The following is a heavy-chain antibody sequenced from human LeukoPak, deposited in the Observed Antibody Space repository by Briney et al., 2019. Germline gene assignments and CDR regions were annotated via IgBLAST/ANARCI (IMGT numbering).Heavy chain of an antibody. J-gene: IGHJ4*02. CDR3: ARVNSPDSSGYSPVIDY. CDR1: GGSISSHY. V-gene: IGHV4-59*11. Sequence: SGTLSLTCTVSGGSISSHYWSWIRQPPGKGLEWIGYIYYSGSTNYNPSLKSRVTISVDTSKNQFSLKLSSVTAADTAVYYCARVNSPDSSGYSPVIDYWGQGTLVTVSS. D-gene: IGHD3-22*01. CDR2: IYYSGST.